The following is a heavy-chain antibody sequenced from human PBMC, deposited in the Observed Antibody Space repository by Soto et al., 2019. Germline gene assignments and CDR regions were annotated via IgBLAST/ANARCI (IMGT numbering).Heavy chain of an antibody. CDR3: ASYSATVGGFDP. J-gene: IGHJ5*02. V-gene: IGHV4-34*01. D-gene: IGHD1-26*01. Sequence: PSETLSLTCAVYGGSFSGYYWSWIRQPPGKGLEWIGEINHSGSTNYNPSLKSRVTISVDTSKNQFSLKLSSVTAADTAVYYCASYSATVGGFDPWGQGTLVTVSS. CDR2: INHSGST. CDR1: GGSFSGYY.